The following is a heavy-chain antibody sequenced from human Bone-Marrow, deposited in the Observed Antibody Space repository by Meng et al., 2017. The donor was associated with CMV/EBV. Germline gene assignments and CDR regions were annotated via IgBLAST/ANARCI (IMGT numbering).Heavy chain of an antibody. CDR3: ARVKGRGAFDI. D-gene: IGHD3-10*01. V-gene: IGHV3-21*01. J-gene: IGHJ3*02. CDR1: GFTFSRYS. CDR2: ISSSSSYI. Sequence: GGSLRLSCAASGFTFSRYSMNWVRQAPGKGLEWVSSISSSSSYIYYADSVKGRFTISRDNAKNSLYLQMNSLRAEDTAVYYCARVKGRGAFDIWGQGTMVTVSS.